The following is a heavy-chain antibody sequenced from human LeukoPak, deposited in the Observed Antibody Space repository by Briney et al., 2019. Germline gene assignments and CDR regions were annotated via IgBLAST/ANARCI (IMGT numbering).Heavy chain of an antibody. CDR2: ISAYNGNT. D-gene: IGHD6-13*01. CDR3: ARGHSTSWPEYFQH. Sequence: ASVKVSCKASGYTFNRYGISWVRQAPGQGLECMGWISAYNGNTKNAQNLQGRVTMTTDTSTTTAYMELRSLKSDDTAVYYCARGHSTSWPEYFQHWGQGTLVTVSS. CDR1: GYTFNRYG. J-gene: IGHJ1*01. V-gene: IGHV1-18*01.